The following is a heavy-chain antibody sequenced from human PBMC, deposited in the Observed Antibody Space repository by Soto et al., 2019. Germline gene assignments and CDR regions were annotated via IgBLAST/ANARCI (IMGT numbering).Heavy chain of an antibody. Sequence: PSATLSLTCTVSGGSISSSSYYWGWLRQPPGKGLEWIGGIYYSGSTYYNPSLRSRVTISVDTSKNQFSLKLSSVTAADTAVYYCARLNRYYYDSSGYHWGQGTLVTVSS. J-gene: IGHJ4*02. CDR3: ARLNRYYYDSSGYH. CDR2: IYYSGST. V-gene: IGHV4-39*01. D-gene: IGHD3-22*01. CDR1: GGSISSSSYY.